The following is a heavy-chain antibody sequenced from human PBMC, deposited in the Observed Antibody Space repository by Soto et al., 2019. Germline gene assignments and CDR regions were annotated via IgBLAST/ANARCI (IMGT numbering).Heavy chain of an antibody. Sequence: ESGGGVVQPGRSLRLSCAASGFTFSSYGMHWVRQAPGKGLEWVAVISYDGSNKYYADSVKGRFTISRDNSKNTLYLQMNSLRAEDTAVYYCAKGDCSSTSCYFDYWGQGTLVTVSS. J-gene: IGHJ4*02. CDR2: ISYDGSNK. D-gene: IGHD2-2*01. CDR1: GFTFSSYG. CDR3: AKGDCSSTSCYFDY. V-gene: IGHV3-30*18.